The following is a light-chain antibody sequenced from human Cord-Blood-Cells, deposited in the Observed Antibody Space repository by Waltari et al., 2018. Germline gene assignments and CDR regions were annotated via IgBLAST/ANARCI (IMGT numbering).Light chain of an antibody. CDR1: KLGDKY. CDR3: QAWDSSTVV. CDR2: QDS. V-gene: IGLV3-1*01. Sequence: SYELTQPPSVSVSPGQTASITCSVDKLGDKYACWYQQKPGQSPVLVIYQDSKRPSGIPDLVSGTIPGKTATRTIGGAQAMDEADYYCQAWDSSTVVFGGRTKLTVL. J-gene: IGLJ2*01.